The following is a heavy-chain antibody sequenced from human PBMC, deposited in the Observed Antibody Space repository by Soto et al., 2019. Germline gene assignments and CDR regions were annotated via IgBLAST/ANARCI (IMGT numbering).Heavy chain of an antibody. CDR3: ARDPTYYYDSSGYTPDY. CDR2: ISYDGSNK. Sequence: PGGSLRLSCAASGFTFSSYAMHWVRQAPGKGLEWVAVISYDGSNKYYADSVKGRFTISRDNSKNTLYLQMNSLRAEDTAVYYCARDPTYYYDSSGYTPDYWGQGTLVTVSS. CDR1: GFTFSSYA. D-gene: IGHD3-22*01. V-gene: IGHV3-30-3*01. J-gene: IGHJ4*02.